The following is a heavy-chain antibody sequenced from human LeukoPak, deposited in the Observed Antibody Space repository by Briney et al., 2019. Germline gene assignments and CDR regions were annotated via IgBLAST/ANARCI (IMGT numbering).Heavy chain of an antibody. V-gene: IGHV3-33*01. Sequence: PGGSLRVSCAASGFTFSNHGMHWVRQAPGKGPEWVALIWYDGSNKYYGDSVKGRFTISRDNSKNTVYLQMNSLRAEDTGVYYCARDRLEAETDDDYFDYWGQGTLVTVSS. J-gene: IGHJ4*02. CDR2: IWYDGSNK. CDR1: GFTFSNHG. CDR3: ARDRLEAETDDDYFDY. D-gene: IGHD6-19*01.